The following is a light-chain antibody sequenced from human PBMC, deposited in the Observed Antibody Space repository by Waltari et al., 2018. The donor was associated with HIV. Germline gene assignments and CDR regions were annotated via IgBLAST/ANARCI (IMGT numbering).Light chain of an antibody. Sequence: EIGMTQSPATLSVSPGESATLSCRASQSVSSNLAWYQQKPGQAPRHRVYGASTRATGIPARFSGSGSGTEVTLTISSLQSEDFAVYYCQQYKNWHPWTFGQGTKVEIK. CDR2: GAS. V-gene: IGKV3-15*01. CDR3: QQYKNWHPWT. CDR1: QSVSSN. J-gene: IGKJ1*01.